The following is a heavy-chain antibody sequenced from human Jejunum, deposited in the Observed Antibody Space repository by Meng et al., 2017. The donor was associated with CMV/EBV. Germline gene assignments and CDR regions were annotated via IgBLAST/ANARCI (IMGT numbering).Heavy chain of an antibody. CDR1: EYTFTSYA. V-gene: IGHV7-4-1*02. CDR3: ARLYCSGGSCYTIDY. Sequence: QSGVELKNPGASGKVSCKASEYTFTSYAMNWVRQATGQGLEWMGWINTNTGNPTYAQGFTGRFVFSLDTSVSTAYLQISSLKAADTAVYYCARLYCSGGSCYTIDYWGQGTLVTVSS. D-gene: IGHD2-15*01. J-gene: IGHJ4*02. CDR2: INTNTGNP.